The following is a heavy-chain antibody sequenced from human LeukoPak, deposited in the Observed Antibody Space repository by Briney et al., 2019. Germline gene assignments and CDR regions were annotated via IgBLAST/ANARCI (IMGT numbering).Heavy chain of an antibody. Sequence: GGSLRLSCAASGFTFSSYAMSWVRQAPGKGLEWVSAISGSGGSTYYADSVKGRFTIARDNSKNTLYLQMNGLRAEDTAVYYCARERKLTTCFDYWGQGTLVTVSS. V-gene: IGHV3-23*01. D-gene: IGHD4/OR15-4a*01. CDR3: ARERKLTTCFDY. CDR1: GFTFSSYA. CDR2: ISGSGGST. J-gene: IGHJ4*02.